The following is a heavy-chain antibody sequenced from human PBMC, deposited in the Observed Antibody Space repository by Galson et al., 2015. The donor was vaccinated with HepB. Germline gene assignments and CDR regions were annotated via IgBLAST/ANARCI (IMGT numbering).Heavy chain of an antibody. V-gene: IGHV3-30-3*01. CDR2: ISYDGSNK. CDR1: GFTFSSYA. Sequence: SLRLSCAASGFTFSSYAMHWVRQAPGKGLEWVAVISYDGSNKYYADSVKGRFTISRDNSKNTLYLQMNSLRAEDTAVYYCAREVEGDSGSRVPRGYGMDVWGQGTTVTVSS. J-gene: IGHJ6*02. D-gene: IGHD1-26*01. CDR3: AREVEGDSGSRVPRGYGMDV.